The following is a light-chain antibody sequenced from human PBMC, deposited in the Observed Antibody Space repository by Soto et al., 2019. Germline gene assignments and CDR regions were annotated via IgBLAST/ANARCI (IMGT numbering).Light chain of an antibody. CDR2: GNS. CDR1: SSNIGAGYD. J-gene: IGLJ2*01. Sequence: QLVLTQPPSVSGAPGQRVTISCTGSSSNIGAGYDVHWYQQLPGTAPKLLIYGNSNRPSRVPDRFSGSKSGTSASLAITGLQAEDEADYYCQSYDSSLSGNVVFGGGTKVTVL. V-gene: IGLV1-40*01. CDR3: QSYDSSLSGNVV.